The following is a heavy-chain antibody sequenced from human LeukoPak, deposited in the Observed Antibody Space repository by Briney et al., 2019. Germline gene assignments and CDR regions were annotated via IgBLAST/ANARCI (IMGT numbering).Heavy chain of an antibody. J-gene: IGHJ5*02. CDR1: GASINSTKW. CDR2: IYHSGGT. CDR3: AREQLSTGWFDP. Sequence: SGTLSLTCAVSGASINSTKWWTWVRQPPGKGLEWIGEIYHSGGTNYNPSLKSRVTVSADKSRNQFSLKLSSVTAADTAVYYCAREQLSTGWFDPWGREPWSPSPQ. V-gene: IGHV4-4*02. D-gene: IGHD5-18*01.